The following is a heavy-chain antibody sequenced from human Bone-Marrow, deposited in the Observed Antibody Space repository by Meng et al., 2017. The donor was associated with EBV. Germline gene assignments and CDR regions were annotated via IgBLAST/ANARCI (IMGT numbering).Heavy chain of an antibody. J-gene: IGHJ4*02. D-gene: IGHD2-21*01. Sequence: QVQLVLYGSVLKKPGAFVQFSWKASGYTFTSYAMNWVRQAPGQGLEWMGWINTNTGYATYAQGFRGRFVFSLETSVSTAYLQINSLKAGDTAVYYCARGLAYGDYGVDYWGQETLVTVSS. V-gene: IGHV7-4-1*02. CDR1: GYTFTSYA. CDR3: ARGLAYGDYGVDY. CDR2: INTNTGYA.